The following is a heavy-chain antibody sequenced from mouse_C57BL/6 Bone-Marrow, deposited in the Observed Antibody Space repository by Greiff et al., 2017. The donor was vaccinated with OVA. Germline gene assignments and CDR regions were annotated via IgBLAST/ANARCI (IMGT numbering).Heavy chain of an antibody. D-gene: IGHD1-1*01. Sequence: DVQLQESGGGLVQPKGSLKLSCAASGFSFNTYAMNWVRQAPGKGLEWVARIRSKSNNYATYYADSVKDRFTISRDDSESMLYLQMNNLKTEDTAMYYCVRHYYYGSSPSYWYFDVWGTGTTVTVSS. J-gene: IGHJ1*03. CDR3: VRHYYYGSSPSYWYFDV. CDR2: IRSKSNNYAT. CDR1: GFSFNTYA. V-gene: IGHV10-1*01.